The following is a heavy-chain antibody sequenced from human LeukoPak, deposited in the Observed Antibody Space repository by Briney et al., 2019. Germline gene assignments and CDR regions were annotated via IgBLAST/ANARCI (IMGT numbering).Heavy chain of an antibody. D-gene: IGHD3-9*01. Sequence: SETLSLTCTVSGGSLSSGSYYWSWIRQPPGKGLEWIGYIYYSGSTNYNPSLKSRVTISVDTSKNQFSLKLSSVTAADTAVYYCARGRDFDWLYEGGYYFDYWGQGTLVTVSS. CDR3: ARGRDFDWLYEGGYYFDY. J-gene: IGHJ4*02. V-gene: IGHV4-61*01. CDR2: IYYSGST. CDR1: GGSLSSGSYY.